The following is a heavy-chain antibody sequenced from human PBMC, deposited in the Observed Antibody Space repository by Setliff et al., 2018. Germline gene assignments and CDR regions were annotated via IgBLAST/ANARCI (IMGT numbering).Heavy chain of an antibody. Sequence: ASVKVSCKASANTFIANYIHWVRQAPGQGLEWMGWINPNSAGTNYAQKFQGRVTMAWDASITTAYLDLSRLTSDDTASYYCAGVDVLTASPFWGLGTRVTVSS. J-gene: IGHJ4*02. CDR1: ANTFIANY. CDR2: INPNSAGT. CDR3: AGVDVLTASPF. D-gene: IGHD3-9*01. V-gene: IGHV1-2*02.